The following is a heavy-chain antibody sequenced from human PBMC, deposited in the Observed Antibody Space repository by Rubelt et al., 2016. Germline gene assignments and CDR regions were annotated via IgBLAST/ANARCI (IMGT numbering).Heavy chain of an antibody. CDR2: IYPGDSDT. CDR1: GYSFSSFW. J-gene: IGHJ4*02. Sequence: EVQLVQSGGELKKPGESLKISCKGSGYSFSSFWIGWVRQMPGKGLEWIGIIYPGDSDTKYSPSFHGQVTISADKSIATAYLQWRGLRASDTAMYYGVKGAYSNGWHSDYWGQGALVTVSS. V-gene: IGHV5-51*01. CDR3: VKGAYSNGWHSDY. D-gene: IGHD6-19*01.